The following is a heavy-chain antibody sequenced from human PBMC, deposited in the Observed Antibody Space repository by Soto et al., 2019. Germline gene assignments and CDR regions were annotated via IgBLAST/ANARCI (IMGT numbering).Heavy chain of an antibody. CDR3: ARTNYDYVWGSYRFDY. CDR1: GGSISSGDYY. D-gene: IGHD3-16*02. Sequence: QVQLQESGPGLVKPSQTLSLTCTVSGGSISSGDYYWSWIRQPPGKGLEWIGYISYSGNTYYNPSLKSRLTISLDTPKNQFSLRLRSVTAADTALYYCARTNYDYVWGSYRFDYWGQGTLVTVSS. CDR2: ISYSGNT. J-gene: IGHJ4*02. V-gene: IGHV4-30-4*01.